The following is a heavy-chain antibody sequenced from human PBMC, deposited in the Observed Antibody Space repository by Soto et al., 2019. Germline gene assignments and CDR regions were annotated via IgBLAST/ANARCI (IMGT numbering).Heavy chain of an antibody. Sequence: ASVKVSCKASGYSFTNNDVTWVRQATGQGLEWMGWMNPGSGDTGYAQKFQGRVTMTRDISIATAYMELSGLRSDDTAIYYCARMATFGSLNWFDPWGQGTLVTVSS. CDR1: GYSFTNND. CDR3: ARMATFGSLNWFDP. V-gene: IGHV1-8*01. CDR2: MNPGSGDT. D-gene: IGHD3-16*01. J-gene: IGHJ5*02.